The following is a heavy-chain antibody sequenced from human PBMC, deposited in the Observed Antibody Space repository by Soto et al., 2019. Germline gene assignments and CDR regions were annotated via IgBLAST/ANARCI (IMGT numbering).Heavy chain of an antibody. CDR2: ISAYNGNT. V-gene: IGHV1-18*01. D-gene: IGHD5-18*01. Sequence: GASVKVSCKASGYTFTSYGISWVRQAPGQGLEWMGWISAYNGNTNYAQKLQGRVTMTTDTSTSTAYMELRSLRSDDTAVYYCARDPYSYGYKVGGYWGQGTLVTVSS. J-gene: IGHJ4*02. CDR3: ARDPYSYGYKVGGY. CDR1: GYTFTSYG.